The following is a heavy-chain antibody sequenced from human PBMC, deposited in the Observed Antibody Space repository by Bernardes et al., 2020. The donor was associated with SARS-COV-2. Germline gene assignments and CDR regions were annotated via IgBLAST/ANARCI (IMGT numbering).Heavy chain of an antibody. CDR2: VSWDGSTT. Sequence: GGSLRRSSAASGFTVEDYTMHLVRQVPGKCLEWVSLVSWDGSTTNYADSVKGRFIISRDSSRNTVHLQMDSLRKEDTALYYCATERQSLTVFGVGHDAFDFWGQGTMVTVSS. CDR3: ATERQSLTVFGVGHDAFDF. D-gene: IGHD3-3*01. V-gene: IGHV3-43*01. CDR1: GFTVEDYT. J-gene: IGHJ3*01.